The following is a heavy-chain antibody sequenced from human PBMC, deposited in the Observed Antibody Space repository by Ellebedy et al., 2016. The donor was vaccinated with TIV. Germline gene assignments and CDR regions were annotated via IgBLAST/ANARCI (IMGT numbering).Heavy chain of an antibody. V-gene: IGHV1-24*01. D-gene: IGHD2-2*01. CDR1: GYTLTELS. Sequence: AASVKVSCKVSGYTLTELSMHWVRQAPGKGLEWMGGFDPGDGETIYAQKFQGRVTMTEDTSTETAYMELSSLRSEDTAVYYCASRDCSSTSCYAEYDYWGQGTLVTVSS. CDR2: FDPGDGET. CDR3: ASRDCSSTSCYAEYDY. J-gene: IGHJ4*02.